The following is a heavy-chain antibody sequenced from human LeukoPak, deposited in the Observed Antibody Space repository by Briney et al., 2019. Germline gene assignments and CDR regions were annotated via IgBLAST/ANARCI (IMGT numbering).Heavy chain of an antibody. CDR3: ARGCLFVTRPDYYYYMDV. Sequence: GGSLRLSCAASGFTFSSYGMHWVRQAPGKGLEWVAFIRYDGSNKYYADFVKGRFTISRDNSKNTLYLQMNSLRAEDTAVYYCARGCLFVTRPDYYYYMDVWGKGTTVTVSS. CDR1: GFTFSSYG. J-gene: IGHJ6*03. D-gene: IGHD4-23*01. V-gene: IGHV3-30*02. CDR2: IRYDGSNK.